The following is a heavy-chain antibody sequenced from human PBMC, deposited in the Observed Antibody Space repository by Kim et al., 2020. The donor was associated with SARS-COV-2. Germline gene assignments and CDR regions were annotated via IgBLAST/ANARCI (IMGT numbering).Heavy chain of an antibody. CDR1: DDYIRSGDYF. D-gene: IGHD3-16*01. J-gene: IGHJ5*02. V-gene: IGHV4-30-4*01. CDR3: ARAYYDGWFDP. Sequence: SETLSLTCTVSDDYIRSGDYFWSWIRQSPGKGLEWIGNIHYSGSTSYNPSLKGRFTLSIDTSKNQFSLTLPSVTAADTAVYYCARAYYDGWFDPWGQG. CDR2: IHYSGST.